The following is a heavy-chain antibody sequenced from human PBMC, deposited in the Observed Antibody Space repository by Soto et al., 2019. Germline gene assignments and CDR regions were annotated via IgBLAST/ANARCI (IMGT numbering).Heavy chain of an antibody. CDR3: ARDGAAAGTDAFDI. Sequence: GSLRLSCAASGFTFSSYDMHWVRQATGKGLEWVSAIGTAGDTYYPGSVKGRFTISRENAKNSLYLQMNSLRSGDTAVYYCARDGAAAGTDAFDIWGQGTMVTVSS. V-gene: IGHV3-13*01. CDR2: IGTAGDT. J-gene: IGHJ3*02. CDR1: GFTFSSYD. D-gene: IGHD6-13*01.